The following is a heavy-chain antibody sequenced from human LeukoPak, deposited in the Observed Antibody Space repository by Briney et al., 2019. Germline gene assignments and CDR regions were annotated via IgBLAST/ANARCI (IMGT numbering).Heavy chain of an antibody. Sequence: SETLSLTCTVSGGSISSYYWSWIRQPPGKGLEWIGYIYYSGSTNYNPSLKSRVTISVDTSKNQFSLKLSSVTAADTAVYYCARGVAAAFFWENPFDPWGQGTLVTVSS. V-gene: IGHV4-59*01. CDR1: GGSISSYY. CDR2: IYYSGST. CDR3: ARGVAAAFFWENPFDP. D-gene: IGHD6-13*01. J-gene: IGHJ5*02.